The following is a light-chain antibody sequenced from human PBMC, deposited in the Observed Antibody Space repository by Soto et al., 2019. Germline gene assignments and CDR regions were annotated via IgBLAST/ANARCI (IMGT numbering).Light chain of an antibody. CDR1: QSLLHNNGNNY. CDR3: MQALQTWT. CDR2: LGS. Sequence: DIVLTQSPLSLPVTPGEPASISCRSSQSLLHNNGNNYLDWYLQKPGQSPQLLIYLGSNRASGVPDRFSGSGSGTDFTLKISRVEAEDVGVYYCMQALQTWTFGQGTTVEIK. V-gene: IGKV2-28*01. J-gene: IGKJ1*01.